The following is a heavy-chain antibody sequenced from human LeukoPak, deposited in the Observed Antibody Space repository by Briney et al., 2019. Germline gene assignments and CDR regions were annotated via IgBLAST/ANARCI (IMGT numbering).Heavy chain of an antibody. D-gene: IGHD4-23*01. Sequence: GESLKISCKGSGYNFTSYWIGWVRQMPGKGLEWMGIIYPGYSDTRYSPSFQGQITISADKSINTAYLQWSSLKASDTAMYYWARLMDGGYVGYWGQGTLVTVSS. CDR3: ARLMDGGYVGY. V-gene: IGHV5-51*01. CDR1: GYNFTSYW. CDR2: IYPGYSDT. J-gene: IGHJ4*02.